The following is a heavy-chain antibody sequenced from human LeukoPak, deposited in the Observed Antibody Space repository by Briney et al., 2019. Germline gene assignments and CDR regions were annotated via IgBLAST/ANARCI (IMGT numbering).Heavy chain of an antibody. V-gene: IGHV3-53*01. D-gene: IGHD6-13*01. CDR2: IYSGGST. J-gene: IGHJ6*04. CDR1: GFTVSSNY. CDR3: ARDRGIAAAGKYYYGMDV. Sequence: GGSLRLSCAASGFTVSSNYMSWVRQAPGKGLEWVSVIYSGGSTYCADSVKGRFTISRDNSKNTLYLQMNSLRAEDTAVYYCARDRGIAAAGKYYYGMDVWGKGTTVIVSS.